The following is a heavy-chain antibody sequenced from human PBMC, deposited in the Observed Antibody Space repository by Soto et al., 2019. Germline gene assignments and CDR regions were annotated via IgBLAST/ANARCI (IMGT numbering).Heavy chain of an antibody. CDR3: AKDRLRGGFLTTATTNGMDV. J-gene: IGHJ6*02. D-gene: IGHD1-26*01. Sequence: QVQLVESGGGVVQPGRSLRLSCAASGFTFSSYGMHWVRQAPGKGLEWVALISHDGSNKYYVDSVKGRFTISRDNSKNTLFLQMNSLGAGDTAVYYCAKDRLRGGFLTTATTNGMDVWGQGTTVTVSS. V-gene: IGHV3-30*18. CDR1: GFTFSSYG. CDR2: ISHDGSNK.